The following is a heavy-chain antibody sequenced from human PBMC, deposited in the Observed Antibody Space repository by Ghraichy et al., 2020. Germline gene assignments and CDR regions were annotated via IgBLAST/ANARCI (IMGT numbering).Heavy chain of an antibody. CDR1: GYTFTSYD. CDR2: LNPNSGNT. CDR3: ARGLWAAAGP. J-gene: IGHJ5*02. Sequence: ASVKVSCQASGYTFTSYDINWVRQATGQGLEWMGWLNPNSGNTGYAQKFQGRVTMTRNTSISTAYMVLSSLRSEDTAVYYCARGLWAAAGPWGQGTLVTVSS. V-gene: IGHV1-8*01. D-gene: IGHD6-13*01.